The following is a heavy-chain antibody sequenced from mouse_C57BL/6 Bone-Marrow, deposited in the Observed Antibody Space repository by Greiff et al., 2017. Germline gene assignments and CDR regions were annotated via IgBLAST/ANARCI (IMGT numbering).Heavy chain of an antibody. CDR1: GYTFTSYW. V-gene: IGHV1-59*01. Sequence: QVQLKQSGAELVRPGTSVKLSCKASGYTFTSYWMHWVKQRPGQGLEWIGVIDPSDSYTNYNQKFKGKATLTVDTSSSTAYMQLSSLTSEDSAVYYCARLGSTMITPRTYYAMDYWGQGTSVTVSS. D-gene: IGHD2-4*01. CDR2: IDPSDSYT. CDR3: ARLGSTMITPRTYYAMDY. J-gene: IGHJ4*01.